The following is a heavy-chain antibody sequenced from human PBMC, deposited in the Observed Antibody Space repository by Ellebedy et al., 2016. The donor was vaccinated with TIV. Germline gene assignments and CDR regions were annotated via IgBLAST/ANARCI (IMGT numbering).Heavy chain of an antibody. Sequence: GGSLRLSCAASGFTFSNYAIHWVRQPPGKGLEWVAVISSDGSNKHYGDSVKGRITISRDNSNNTLYLQMSSLRTDDTAMYYCARGAQAVAGGGYFHHWGQGTLVTVSS. D-gene: IGHD6-19*01. CDR2: ISSDGSNK. CDR3: ARGAQAVAGGGYFHH. CDR1: GFTFSNYA. V-gene: IGHV3-30-3*01. J-gene: IGHJ1*01.